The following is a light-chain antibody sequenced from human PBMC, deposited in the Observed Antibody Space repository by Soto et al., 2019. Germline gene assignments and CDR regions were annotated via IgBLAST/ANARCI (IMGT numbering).Light chain of an antibody. J-gene: IGKJ1*01. CDR3: QHYDDSRPTLT. CDR2: GAS. V-gene: IGKV3-20*01. Sequence: EIVLTQSPGSLSLSPGEGATLSCRASQSVSSTFLAWYQQKPGQAPRLLIYGASSMSTGIPDRFSGSGSGTDFTLAISRLEHDDFAVYYCQHYDDSRPTLTFGQGTKVEVK. CDR1: QSVSSTF.